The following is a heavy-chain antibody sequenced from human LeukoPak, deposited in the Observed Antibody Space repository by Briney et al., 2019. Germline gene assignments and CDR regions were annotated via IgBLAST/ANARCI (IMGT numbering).Heavy chain of an antibody. CDR3: ARDTIFGVVIGEYYFDY. D-gene: IGHD3-3*01. Sequence: SETLSLTCTVSGGSISSSSYYWSWSRQPAGKGLEWIGRIYTSGSTNYNPSLKSRVTMSVDTSKNQFSLKLSSVTAADTAVYYCARDTIFGVVIGEYYFDYWGQGTLVTVSS. CDR1: GGSISSSSYY. CDR2: IYTSGST. J-gene: IGHJ4*02. V-gene: IGHV4-61*02.